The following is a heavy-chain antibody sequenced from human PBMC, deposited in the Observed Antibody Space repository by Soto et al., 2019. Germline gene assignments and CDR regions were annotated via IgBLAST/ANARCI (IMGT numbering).Heavy chain of an antibody. D-gene: IGHD3-16*01. V-gene: IGHV4-39*01. CDR1: GGSISSSSYY. J-gene: IGHJ3*02. Sequence: QLQLRESGPGLVKSSETLSLTCTVSGGSISSSSYYWGWIRQPPGKGLEWIGSIYYSGSTYYNASLTSRVTISVDTSKKQFSLRLSSVTAADPAVYYCARVAYDAFDIWGQGTMVTVSS. CDR3: ARVAYDAFDI. CDR2: IYYSGST.